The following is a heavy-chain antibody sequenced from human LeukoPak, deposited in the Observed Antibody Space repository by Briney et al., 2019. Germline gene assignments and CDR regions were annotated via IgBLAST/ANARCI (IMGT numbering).Heavy chain of an antibody. Sequence: PGGSLRLSCAASGLTFSSYAMSWVRQAPGKGLEWVSAISGSGGSTYYADSVKGRFTISRDNSKNTLYLQMNSLRAEDTAVYYCAKGESIAARPGYFDYWGQGTLVTVSS. CDR3: AKGESIAARPGYFDY. CDR1: GLTFSSYA. D-gene: IGHD6-6*01. V-gene: IGHV3-23*01. CDR2: ISGSGGST. J-gene: IGHJ4*02.